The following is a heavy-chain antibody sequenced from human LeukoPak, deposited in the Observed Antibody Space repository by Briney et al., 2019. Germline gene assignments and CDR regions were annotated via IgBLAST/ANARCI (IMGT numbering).Heavy chain of an antibody. CDR1: GFTFSTYS. CDR2: IRESGTSA. J-gene: IGHJ4*02. Sequence: PGGSLRLSFAASGFTFSTYSINWVRQAPGKGLEWVSSIRESGTSAYYADSVKGRFTVSRDNSKGTVSLQMERLRTEDTAVYYCAKDHAAAGAPDFWGQGTLVTVSS. D-gene: IGHD4/OR15-4a*01. V-gene: IGHV3-23*01. CDR3: AKDHAAAGAPDF.